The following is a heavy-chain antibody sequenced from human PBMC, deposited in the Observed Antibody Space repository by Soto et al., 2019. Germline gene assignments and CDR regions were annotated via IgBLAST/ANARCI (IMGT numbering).Heavy chain of an antibody. Sequence: GASVKVSCKVSGGTFSSYAISWVRQAPGQGLERMGGIIPFFGTANYAQKFQGRVTITADESTSTAYMELRSLRSEDTAVYFGAGELALCAGAFGIWGQGTMV. D-gene: IGHD2-2*01. CDR3: AGELALCAGAFGI. V-gene: IGHV1-69*13. J-gene: IGHJ3*02. CDR1: GGTFSSYA. CDR2: IIPFFGTA.